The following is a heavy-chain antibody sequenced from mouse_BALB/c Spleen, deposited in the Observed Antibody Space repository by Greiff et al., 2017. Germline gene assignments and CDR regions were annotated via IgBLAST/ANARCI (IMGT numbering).Heavy chain of an antibody. J-gene: IGHJ4*01. CDR3: AREYYYAMDY. Sequence: EVHLVESGGGLVKPGGSLKLSCAASGFTFSSYAMSWVRQTPEKRLEWVATISSGGSYTYYPDSVKGRFTISRDNAKNTLYLQMSSLRSEDTAMYYCAREYYYAMDYWGQGTSVTVSS. V-gene: IGHV5-9-3*01. CDR1: GFTFSSYA. CDR2: ISSGGSYT.